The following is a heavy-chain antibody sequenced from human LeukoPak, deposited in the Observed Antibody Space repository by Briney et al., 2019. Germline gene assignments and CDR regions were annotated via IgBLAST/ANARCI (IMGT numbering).Heavy chain of an antibody. J-gene: IGHJ4*02. V-gene: IGHV4-38-2*01. Sequence: IGSIYHIAPTYYTPSLNTTITISVATGKNQFSLKLSSVTAADTAVYYCARINSGSYGGDYWGQGTLVTVSS. D-gene: IGHD1-26*01. CDR2: IYHIAPT. CDR3: ARINSGSYGGDY.